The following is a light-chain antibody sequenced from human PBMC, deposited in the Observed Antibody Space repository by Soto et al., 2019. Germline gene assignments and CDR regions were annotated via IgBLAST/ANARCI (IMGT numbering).Light chain of an antibody. CDR2: DVT. CDR3: SSYSSSSRVV. Sequence: QSALTQPASVSASPGQSITISCTGTSSDVGGYNYVSWYQQHPGKAPKLMIYDVTNRPSGVSNRFSGSKSGNTASLTISGLQAEDEADYYCSSYSSSSRVVFGTGTKVTVL. CDR1: SSDVGGYNY. V-gene: IGLV2-14*01. J-gene: IGLJ1*01.